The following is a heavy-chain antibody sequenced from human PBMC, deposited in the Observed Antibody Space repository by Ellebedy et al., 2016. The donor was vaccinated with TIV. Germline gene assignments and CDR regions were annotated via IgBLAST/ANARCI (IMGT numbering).Heavy chain of an antibody. CDR3: AGGEVLRFLEWLPPRDYYYYYGMDV. CDR2: IYYSGST. Sequence: LRLSCTVSGGSISSYYWSWIRQPPGKGLEWIGYIYYSGSTYYNPSLKSRVTISVDTSKNQFSLKLSSVAASVTAVYYCAGGEVLRFLEWLPPRDYYYYYGMDVWGQGTTVTVSS. CDR1: GGSISSYY. J-gene: IGHJ6*02. D-gene: IGHD3-3*01. V-gene: IGHV4-30-4*08.